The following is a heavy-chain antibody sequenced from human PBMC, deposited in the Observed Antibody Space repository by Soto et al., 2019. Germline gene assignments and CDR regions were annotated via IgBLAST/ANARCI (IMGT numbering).Heavy chain of an antibody. CDR3: AAGRGYYGSGSQLTRPKETDYYYYYMDV. V-gene: IGHV1-58*02. CDR1: GFTLTSSA. J-gene: IGHJ6*03. D-gene: IGHD3-10*01. Sequence: GASGKVSCKASGFTLTSSAMQWGRQARGQRLEGIGWIVVGIGNTNYAQKFQERVTITRDMSTSTAYMELSSLRSEDTAVYYCAAGRGYYGSGSQLTRPKETDYYYYYMDVWGKGTTVTVSS. CDR2: IVVGIGNT.